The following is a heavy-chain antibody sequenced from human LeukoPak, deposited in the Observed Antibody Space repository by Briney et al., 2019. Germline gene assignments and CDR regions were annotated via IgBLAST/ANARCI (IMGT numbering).Heavy chain of an antibody. CDR2: IYYSGST. CDR1: GGSISSGGYY. Sequence: SETLSLTCTVSGGSISSGGYYWSWIRQHPGKGLEWIVYIYYSGSTYYNPPLKSRVTISVDTSKNQFSLKLSSMTAADTAVYYCARLFYDSSGYYPPDAFDIWGQGTMVTVSS. CDR3: ARLFYDSSGYYPPDAFDI. D-gene: IGHD3-22*01. V-gene: IGHV4-31*03. J-gene: IGHJ3*02.